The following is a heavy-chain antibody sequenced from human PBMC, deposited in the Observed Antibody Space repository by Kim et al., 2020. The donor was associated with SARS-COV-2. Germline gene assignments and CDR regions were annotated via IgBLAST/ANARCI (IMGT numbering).Heavy chain of an antibody. CDR2: IYYSGST. V-gene: IGHV4-39*01. CDR1: GGSISSSSYY. J-gene: IGHJ3*02. D-gene: IGHD3-16*02. CDR3: ARHPTGLTFGGVIVIWIENAFDI. Sequence: SETLSLTCTVSGGSISSSSYYWGWIRQPPGKGLEWIGSIYYSGSTYYNPSLKSRVTISVDTSKNQFSLKLSSVTAADTAVYYCARHPTGLTFGGVIVIWIENAFDIWGQGTMVTVSS.